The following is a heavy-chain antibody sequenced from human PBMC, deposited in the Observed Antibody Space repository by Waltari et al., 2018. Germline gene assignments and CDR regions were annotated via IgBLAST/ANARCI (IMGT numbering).Heavy chain of an antibody. CDR3: ARHPAMTIMLWYFDL. J-gene: IGHJ2*01. CDR1: GASLPLSRPD. CDR2: IYYSGST. V-gene: IGHV4-39*01. D-gene: IGHD2-8*01. Sequence: QLQLQESGLGLVKPSETLSLTCTVPGASLPLSRPDWGWSRQRPGKGLEWIGSIYYSGSTDYNPSLKSRVTISVDTSKNQFSLKLSSVTAADTAVYYCARHPAMTIMLWYFDLWGRGTLVTVSS.